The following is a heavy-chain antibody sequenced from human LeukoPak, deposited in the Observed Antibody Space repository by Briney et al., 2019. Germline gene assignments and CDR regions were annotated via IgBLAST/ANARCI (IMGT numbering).Heavy chain of an antibody. D-gene: IGHD6-19*01. CDR1: GGSISSSSHS. CDR3: ARHQYRSGSTYHFDS. Sequence: SETLSLTCTVSGGSISSSSHSWGWIRQPPGKGLEWLGTMLYSGNTYYNTPLKSRVTMSVDTSKNLFSLKVTSMTAADTAVYYCARHQYRSGSTYHFDSWGQGTLVTVSS. V-gene: IGHV4-39*01. J-gene: IGHJ4*02. CDR2: MLYSGNT.